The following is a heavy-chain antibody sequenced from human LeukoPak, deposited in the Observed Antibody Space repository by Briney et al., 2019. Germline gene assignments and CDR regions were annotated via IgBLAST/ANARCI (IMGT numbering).Heavy chain of an antibody. V-gene: IGHV1-69*10. J-gene: IGHJ4*02. CDR2: IIPILGTA. CDR3: ATVVVVVIPYYFDY. Sequence: SVKVSCKASGGTFSSYAISWVRQAPGQGLEWMGGIIPILGTANYAQKFQGRVTMTEDTSTDTAYMELSSLRSEDTAVYYCATVVVVVIPYYFDYWGQGTLVTVSS. D-gene: IGHD3-22*01. CDR1: GGTFSSYA.